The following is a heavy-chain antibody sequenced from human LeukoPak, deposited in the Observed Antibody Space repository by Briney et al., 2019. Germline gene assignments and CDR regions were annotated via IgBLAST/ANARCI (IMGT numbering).Heavy chain of an antibody. CDR1: GSSISSSNW. CDR2: IYHSGST. D-gene: IGHD2-2*01. CDR3: ARGIGRPYCSSTSCYLYYYYYYMDV. J-gene: IGHJ6*03. Sequence: SGTLSLTCAVSGSSISSSNWWSWVRQPPGKGLEWIGEIYHSGSTNYNPSLKSRVTISVDKSKNQFSLKLSSVTAADTAVYYCARGIGRPYCSSTSCYLYYYYYYMDVWGKGTTVTVSS. V-gene: IGHV4-4*02.